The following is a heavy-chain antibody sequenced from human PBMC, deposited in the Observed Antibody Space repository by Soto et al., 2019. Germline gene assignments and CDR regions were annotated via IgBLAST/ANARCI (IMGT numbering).Heavy chain of an antibody. J-gene: IGHJ4*02. Sequence: QVQLVQSGAEVKKPGASVKVSCKASGYSFTSYGISWVRQAPGQGLEWMGWISAYNGNKKYAQKLQGGXTXTXXTSTSTAYMELRSLRSDDTAVYYCARDLGQQLVDYWGQGTLVTVSS. CDR1: GYSFTSYG. D-gene: IGHD6-13*01. CDR2: ISAYNGNK. V-gene: IGHV1-18*01. CDR3: ARDLGQQLVDY.